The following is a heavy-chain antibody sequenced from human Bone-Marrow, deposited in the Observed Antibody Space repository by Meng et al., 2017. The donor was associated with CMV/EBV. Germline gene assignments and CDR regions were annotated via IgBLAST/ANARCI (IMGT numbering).Heavy chain of an antibody. J-gene: IGHJ6*02. CDR1: GFTFSSYS. CDR3: ASGWGENWGLYYYYSVDA. Sequence: GESLKISCAASGFTFSSYSMNWVRQAPGKGLEWVSSISSSSSYIYYADSVKGRFTISRDNAKNSLYLQMNSLRAEDTAVYYCASGWGENWGLYYYYSVDAWGQGTTVTVSS. D-gene: IGHD7-27*01. V-gene: IGHV3-21*01. CDR2: ISSSSSYI.